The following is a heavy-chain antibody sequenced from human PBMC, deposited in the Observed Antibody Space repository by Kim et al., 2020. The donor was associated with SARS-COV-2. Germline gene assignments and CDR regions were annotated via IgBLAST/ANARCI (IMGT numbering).Heavy chain of an antibody. CDR2: ISYDGSNK. CDR3: ARDSVYYGSGSYNWFDP. V-gene: IGHV3-30*04. Sequence: GGSLRLSCAASGFTFSSYAMHWVRQAPGKGLEWVAVISYDGSNKYYADSVKGRFTISRDNSKNTLYLQMNSLRAEDTAVYYCARDSVYYGSGSYNWFDPWGQGTLVTVSS. CDR1: GFTFSSYA. J-gene: IGHJ5*02. D-gene: IGHD3-10*01.